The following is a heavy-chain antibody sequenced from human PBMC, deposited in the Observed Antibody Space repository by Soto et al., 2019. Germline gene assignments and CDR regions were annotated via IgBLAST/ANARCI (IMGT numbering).Heavy chain of an antibody. J-gene: IGHJ4*02. D-gene: IGHD5-12*01. V-gene: IGHV3-7*01. CDR2: IQQDGSEK. CDR3: ARDLGYDTFDS. CDR1: GFTFRATW. Sequence: GGSLRLSCVASGFTFRATWMIWVRQAPGKGLERVANIQQDGSEKNYVDSVKGRFTISRDNAKNSLYLQMNSLTAEDTAVYYCARDLGYDTFDSWGQGTLVTVSS.